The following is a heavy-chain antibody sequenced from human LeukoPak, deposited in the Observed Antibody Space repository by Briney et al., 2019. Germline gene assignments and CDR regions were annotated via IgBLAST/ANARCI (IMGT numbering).Heavy chain of an antibody. Sequence: ASVKVSCKASGYTFTSYGIIWVRQAPGQGLEWMGWINTNTGNPTYAQGFTGRFVFSLDTSVSTAYLQISSLKAEDTAVYYCAREGYGDYVNWFDPWGQGTLVTVSS. CDR2: INTNTGNP. CDR3: AREGYGDYVNWFDP. D-gene: IGHD4-17*01. J-gene: IGHJ5*02. V-gene: IGHV7-4-1*02. CDR1: GYTFTSYG.